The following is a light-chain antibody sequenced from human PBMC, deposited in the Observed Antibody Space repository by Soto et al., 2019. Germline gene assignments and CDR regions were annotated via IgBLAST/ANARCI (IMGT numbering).Light chain of an antibody. Sequence: QSVLTQPPSVSGAPGQRVTISCTGSSSNIGAGYDVHWYQQLPVTAPKLLIYGNINRPSGVPDRFSGSKSGTSASLAITGLQDEDEADYSCQYYDSSMSGSVFGGGTKLTVL. CDR2: GNI. CDR3: QYYDSSMSGSV. J-gene: IGLJ3*02. CDR1: SSNIGAGYD. V-gene: IGLV1-40*01.